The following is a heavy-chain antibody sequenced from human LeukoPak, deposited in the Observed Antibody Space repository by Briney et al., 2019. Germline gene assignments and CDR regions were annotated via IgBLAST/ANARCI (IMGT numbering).Heavy chain of an antibody. D-gene: IGHD5-12*01. V-gene: IGHV4-59*01. J-gene: IGHJ4*02. Sequence: SETLSLTCTVSGGSISSYYWSWIRQPPGKGLEWIGYIYYTGSTNYNPSLKSRVTISVDTSKNQFSLKLSSVTAADTAVYYCARIEYSGYDFRGGADYWGQGTLVTVSS. CDR3: ARIEYSGYDFRGGADY. CDR1: GGSISSYY. CDR2: IYYTGST.